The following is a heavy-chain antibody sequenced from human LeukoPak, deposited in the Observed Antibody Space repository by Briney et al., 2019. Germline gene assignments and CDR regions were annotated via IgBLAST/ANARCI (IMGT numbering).Heavy chain of an antibody. V-gene: IGHV6-1*01. J-gene: IGHJ6*02. CDR3: AREGIVVVPAATKKYYYYGMDV. CDR2: TYYSSKWYN. D-gene: IGHD2-2*01. CDR1: GDSVSSNSAA. Sequence: SHTLSLTCTISGDSVSSNSAAWNWIRHSPSRGLKWLGRTYYSSKWYNDYAVSVNRRITINPDTSKNQFSLQLNSVTPEDTAVYYCAREGIVVVPAATKKYYYYGMDVWGQGTTVTVSS.